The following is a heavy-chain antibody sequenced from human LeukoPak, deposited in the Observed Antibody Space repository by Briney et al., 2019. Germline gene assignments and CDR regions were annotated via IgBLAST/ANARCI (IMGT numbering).Heavy chain of an antibody. V-gene: IGHV3-11*01. J-gene: IGHJ4*02. CDR1: GFTFSDYY. Sequence: PGGSLRLSCAASGFTFSDYYMSWLRQAPGKGREGVSYISSSGSTIYYADSVKGPFTISRDNAKDSLYLQMKSLRAEDTAVYYCARDLGYYYGSGSYSFFDYWGQGTLVTVSS. CDR3: ARDLGYYYGSGSYSFFDY. CDR2: ISSSGSTI. D-gene: IGHD3-10*01.